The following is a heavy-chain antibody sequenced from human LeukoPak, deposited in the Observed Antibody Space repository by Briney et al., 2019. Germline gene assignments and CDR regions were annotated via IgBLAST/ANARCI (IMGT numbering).Heavy chain of an antibody. CDR1: GFTFSSYS. CDR3: ARDSCLSAIFGVVSHNWFDP. V-gene: IGHV3-21*01. CDR2: ISSSSSYI. Sequence: GGSLRLSCAASGFTFSSYSMNWVRQAPGKGLEWVSSISSSSSYIYYADSVKGRFTISRDNAKNSLYLQMNSLRAEDTAVYYCARDSCLSAIFGVVSHNWFDPWGQGTLVPVSS. J-gene: IGHJ5*02. D-gene: IGHD3-3*01.